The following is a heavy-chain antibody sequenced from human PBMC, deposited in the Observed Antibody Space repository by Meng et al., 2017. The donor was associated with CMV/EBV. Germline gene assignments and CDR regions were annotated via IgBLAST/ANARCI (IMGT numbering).Heavy chain of an antibody. D-gene: IGHD3-3*01. CDR3: AKDTIFGVDLNYYGMDV. CDR1: GFTFSSYG. V-gene: IGHV3-30*02. J-gene: IGHJ6*02. Sequence: GESLKISCAASGFTFSSYGMHWVRQAPGKGLEWVAFIRYDGSNKYYADSVKGRFTTSRDNSKNTLYLQMNSLRAEDTAVYYCAKDTIFGVDLNYYGMDVWGQGTTVTVSS. CDR2: IRYDGSNK.